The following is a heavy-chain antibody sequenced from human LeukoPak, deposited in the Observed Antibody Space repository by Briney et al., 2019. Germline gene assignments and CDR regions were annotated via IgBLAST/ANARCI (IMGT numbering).Heavy chain of an antibody. V-gene: IGHV3-21*01. D-gene: IGHD2-15*01. CDR2: ISSSSSYI. J-gene: IGHJ4*02. CDR1: GFTFSSYS. CDR3: ARDRGLVVVAATDY. Sequence: PGGSLRLSCAASGFTFSSYSMNWVRQAPGKGLEWVSSISSSSSYIYYADSVKGRFTTSRDNAKNSLYLQMNSLRAEDTAVYYCARDRGLVVVAATDYWGQGTLVTVSS.